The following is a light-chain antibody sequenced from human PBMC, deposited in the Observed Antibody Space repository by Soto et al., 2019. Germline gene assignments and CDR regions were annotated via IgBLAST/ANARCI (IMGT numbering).Light chain of an antibody. J-gene: IGKJ1*01. CDR2: GAS. Sequence: DIVVRQSPATLSLSPGERATLSCRASQSVSSNFAWYQHKPGQAPRLLIYGASTRATGIPARFSGSGSGTEFTLTISSLQSEDFALYYCQQYNNWPWTFGQGTKVDI. CDR1: QSVSSN. V-gene: IGKV3-15*01. CDR3: QQYNNWPWT.